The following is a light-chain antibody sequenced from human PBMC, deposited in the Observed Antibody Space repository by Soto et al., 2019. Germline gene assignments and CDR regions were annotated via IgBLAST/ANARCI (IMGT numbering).Light chain of an antibody. CDR3: CSYAGNGTFV. V-gene: IGLV2-23*01. J-gene: IGLJ1*01. CDR2: EGS. CDR1: SSDVGGYNL. Sequence: QSALTQPASVSGSPGQSITISCTGTSSDVGGYNLVTWYQQHPGKSPELMIYEGSKRPSGVSPRFSGSKSGNTASLTISGLQAEDEADYSCCSYAGNGTFVFGTRTKVTAL.